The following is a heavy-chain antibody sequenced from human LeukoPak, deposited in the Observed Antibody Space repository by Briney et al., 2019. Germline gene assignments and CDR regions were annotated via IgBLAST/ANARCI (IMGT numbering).Heavy chain of an antibody. V-gene: IGHV3-23*01. Sequence: GGSLRLSCAASGFTFSSYAMSWVRQAPGQGLEWVSAISGSGGSTYYADTVKGRFTITRDNSKNTLYLQMNSLRAEDTAVYYCGYGDYYYYGMDVWGQGTTVTVSS. D-gene: IGHD4-17*01. J-gene: IGHJ6*02. CDR3: GYGDYYYYGMDV. CDR2: ISGSGGST. CDR1: GFTFSSYA.